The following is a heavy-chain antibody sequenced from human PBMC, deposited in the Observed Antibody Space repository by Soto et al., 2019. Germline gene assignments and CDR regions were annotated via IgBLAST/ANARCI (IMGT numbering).Heavy chain of an antibody. J-gene: IGHJ4*02. CDR2: ISYDGSNK. D-gene: IGHD6-19*01. CDR3: AKDVAVDGHRFDY. CDR1: GVTVCSSG. Sequence: HPGGSPRLSCAACGVTVCSSGMHWVRKDPGKGLEWVAVISYDGSNKYYADSVKGRFTISRDNSKNTLYLQMNSLRAEDMAVYYCAKDVAVDGHRFDYWGQGTLVTVSS. V-gene: IGHV3-30*18.